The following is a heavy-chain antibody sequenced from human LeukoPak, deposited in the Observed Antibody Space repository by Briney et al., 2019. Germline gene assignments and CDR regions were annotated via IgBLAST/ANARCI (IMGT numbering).Heavy chain of an antibody. J-gene: IGHJ4*02. D-gene: IGHD5-24*01. CDR1: GSTFSSYG. CDR3: AKVTEI. CDR2: ISYDGSNK. Sequence: PGGSLRLSCAASGSTFSSYGMHWVRQAPGKGLKWVAVISYDGSNKYYADSVKGRFTISRDNSKNTLYLQMNSLRAEDTAVYYCAKVTEIWGQGTLVTVSS. V-gene: IGHV3-30*18.